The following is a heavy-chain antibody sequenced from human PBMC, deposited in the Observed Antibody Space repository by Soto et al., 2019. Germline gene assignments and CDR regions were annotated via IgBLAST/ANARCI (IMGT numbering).Heavy chain of an antibody. CDR1: SGSISSSNW. CDR3: ARGGYRQNYYYYMDV. Sequence: QVQLQESGPGLVKPSGTLSLTCAVSSGSISSSNWWSWVRQPPGKGLEWIGEIYHSGSTNYNPSLKSRVTISVDKSKNQFPLKLSSVTAADTAVYYCARGGYRQNYYYYMDVWGKGTTVTVSS. D-gene: IGHD6-25*01. V-gene: IGHV4-4*02. CDR2: IYHSGST. J-gene: IGHJ6*03.